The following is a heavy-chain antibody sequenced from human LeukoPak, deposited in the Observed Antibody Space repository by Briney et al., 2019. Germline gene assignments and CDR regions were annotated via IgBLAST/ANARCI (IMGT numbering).Heavy chain of an antibody. Sequence: GSSLRISCAASGFSFRYYGLHEVRQAPRKGLQLLAVISNDGSNKYYADSVKGRFTISRDNSNNTLDLQMNSLRAEDTAVYYCAKERQWLAYWFGPWGQGTLVIVSS. CDR3: AKERQWLAYWFGP. V-gene: IGHV3-30*18. D-gene: IGHD6-19*01. J-gene: IGHJ5*02. CDR1: GFSFRYYG. CDR2: ISNDGSNK.